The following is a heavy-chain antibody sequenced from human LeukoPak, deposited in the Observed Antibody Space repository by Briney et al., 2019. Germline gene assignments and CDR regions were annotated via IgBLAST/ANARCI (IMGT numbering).Heavy chain of an antibody. CDR2: IYSGGST. J-gene: IGHJ4*02. V-gene: IGHV3-66*01. CDR3: AAAEYSSSSGGY. Sequence: GGSLRLSCAASGFTVSSNYMSWVRQAPGKGLEWVSVIYSGGSTYYADSVKGRFTISRDNAKNSLYLQMNSLRVDDTAVYYCAAAEYSSSSGGYWGQGTLVTVSS. CDR1: GFTVSSNY. D-gene: IGHD6-6*01.